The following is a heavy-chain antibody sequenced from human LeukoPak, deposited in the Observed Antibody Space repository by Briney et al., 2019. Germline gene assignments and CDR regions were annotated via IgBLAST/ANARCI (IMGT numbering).Heavy chain of an antibody. Sequence: GGSLRLSCAASGFTFGDDYMTWIRQAPGKGLEWVSYITSSGSSMYYADSVEGRFTISRDNAKNSLYLQMNSLRVEDTAVYYCARDRYGPPDYWGQGTLVTVSS. CDR2: ITSSGSSM. CDR3: ARDRYGPPDY. J-gene: IGHJ4*02. CDR1: GFTFGDDY. D-gene: IGHD4-17*01. V-gene: IGHV3-11*01.